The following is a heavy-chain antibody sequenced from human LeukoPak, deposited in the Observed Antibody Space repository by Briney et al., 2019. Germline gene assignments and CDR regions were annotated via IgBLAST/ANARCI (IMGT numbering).Heavy chain of an antibody. J-gene: IGHJ6*03. D-gene: IGHD3-22*01. CDR1: DGSNSSYY. CDR2: FYTSGNT. Sequence: SETLSLTCTVSDGSNSSYYWSWIRQPAGKGLEWIGRFYTSGNTNYHPSLRSRVTMSVDTSKNQFSLKLSSVTAADTAVYYCARGLYDSTGYPKKYFYYMDVWGKGTTVVVSS. V-gene: IGHV4-4*07. CDR3: ARGLYDSTGYPKKYFYYMDV.